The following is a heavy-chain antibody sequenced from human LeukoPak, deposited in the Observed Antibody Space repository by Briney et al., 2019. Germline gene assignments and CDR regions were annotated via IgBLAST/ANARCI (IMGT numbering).Heavy chain of an antibody. Sequence: GGSLRLSCAASGFTFNSYAMSWVRQAPGKGLEWVSAISGSGGSTYFADSVKGRFTISRDNSKNTLYLQMNSLRAEDTAIYYCARGVCSGTSCYIDYWGQGTLVTVSS. CDR3: ARGVCSGTSCYIDY. V-gene: IGHV3-23*01. CDR1: GFTFNSYA. D-gene: IGHD2-2*02. J-gene: IGHJ4*02. CDR2: ISGSGGST.